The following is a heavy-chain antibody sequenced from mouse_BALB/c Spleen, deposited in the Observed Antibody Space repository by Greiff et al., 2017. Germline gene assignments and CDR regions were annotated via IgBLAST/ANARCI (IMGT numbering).Heavy chain of an antibody. V-gene: IGHV2-9-2*01. J-gene: IGHJ3*01. CDR3: VRGNWLAY. Sequence: QVQLKESGPGLVAPSQSLSITCTVSGFSLTSYDISWIRQPPGKGLEWLGVIWTGGGTNYNSAFMSRLSISKDNSKSQVFLKMNSLQTDDTAIYYCVRGNWLAYWGQGTLVTVSA. CDR2: IWTGGGT. CDR1: GFSLTSYD.